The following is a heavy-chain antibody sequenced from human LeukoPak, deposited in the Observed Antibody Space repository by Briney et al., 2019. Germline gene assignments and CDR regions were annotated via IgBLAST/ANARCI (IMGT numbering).Heavy chain of an antibody. CDR1: GGSFSGYY. V-gene: IGHV4-34*01. Sequence: SETLSLTCAVYGGSFSGYYWSWIRQPPGKGLEWIGEINHSGSTNYSPSLKSRVTISVDTSKNQFSLKLSSVTAADTAVYYCAREGSSWYWGTATRGWYFDLWGRGTLVTVSS. CDR2: INHSGST. J-gene: IGHJ2*01. CDR3: AREGSSWYWGTATRGWYFDL. D-gene: IGHD6-13*01.